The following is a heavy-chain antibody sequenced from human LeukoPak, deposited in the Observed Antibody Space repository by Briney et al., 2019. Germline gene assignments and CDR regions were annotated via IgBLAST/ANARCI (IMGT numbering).Heavy chain of an antibody. D-gene: IGHD6-6*01. J-gene: IGHJ6*03. CDR3: ARTQLVIYYYYYMDV. Sequence: GASVKVSCKASGYTFTGYYMHWVRQAPGQGLEWMGWINPNSGGTNYAQKFQGRVTMTRDTSISTAYMELSRLRSDDTAVYYCARTQLVIYYYYYMDVWGKGTTVTVSS. V-gene: IGHV1-2*02. CDR2: INPNSGGT. CDR1: GYTFTGYY.